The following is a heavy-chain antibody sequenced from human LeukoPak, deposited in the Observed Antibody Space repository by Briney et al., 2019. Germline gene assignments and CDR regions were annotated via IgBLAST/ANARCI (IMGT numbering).Heavy chain of an antibody. J-gene: IGHJ3*02. Sequence: PSETLSLTCTVSGGSISSYYWSWIRQPPGKGLEWIGYIYYSGSTNYNPSLKSRVTISVDTSKTQFSLKLSSVTAADTAVYYCARDTNHGWVAAAGINAFDIWGQGTMVTVSS. CDR2: IYYSGST. D-gene: IGHD6-13*01. CDR3: ARDTNHGWVAAAGINAFDI. CDR1: GGSISSYY. V-gene: IGHV4-59*01.